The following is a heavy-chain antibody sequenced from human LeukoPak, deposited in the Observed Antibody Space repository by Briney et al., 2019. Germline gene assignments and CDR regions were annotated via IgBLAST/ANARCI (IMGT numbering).Heavy chain of an antibody. CDR2: IYYSGST. J-gene: IGHJ5*02. CDR1: GGSITNSNYW. V-gene: IGHV4-39*01. Sequence: SGTLSLTCAVSGGSITNSNYWWSWVRQPPGKGLEWIGSIYYSGSTYYNPSLKSRVTISVDTSKNQFSLKLSSVTAADTAVYYCARTCIAAGPSRFDPWGQGTLVTVSS. CDR3: ARTCIAAGPSRFDP. D-gene: IGHD6-25*01.